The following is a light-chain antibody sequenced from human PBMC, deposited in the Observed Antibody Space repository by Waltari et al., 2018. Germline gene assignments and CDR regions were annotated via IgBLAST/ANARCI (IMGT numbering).Light chain of an antibody. CDR3: MQALQNPYS. CDR2: RVS. Sequence: DIVMTQTPLSLPVTPGEPASISCRSSQSLLHSNGNTYLNWYLQKPGQPPRLLIYRVSNRFSGVPDRFSGSGSSTDFTLKISRVEAEDVGVYYCMQALQNPYSFGQGTKVEIK. J-gene: IGKJ2*03. V-gene: IGKV2-29*02. CDR1: QSLLHSNGNTY.